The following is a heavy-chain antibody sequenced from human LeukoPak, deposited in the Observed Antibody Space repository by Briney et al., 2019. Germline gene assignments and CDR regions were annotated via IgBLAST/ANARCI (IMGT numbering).Heavy chain of an antibody. CDR3: ARVPFTKTRGAFDI. Sequence: PSETLSLTCTVSGGSISSGSYYWSWIRQPAGKGLEWIGRIYTSGSTNYNPSLKSRVTISVDTSKNQFSLKLSSVTAADTAVYYCARVPFTKTRGAFDIWGQGTMVTVSS. V-gene: IGHV4-61*02. CDR1: GGSISSGSYY. CDR2: IYTSGST. J-gene: IGHJ3*02. D-gene: IGHD2-8*01.